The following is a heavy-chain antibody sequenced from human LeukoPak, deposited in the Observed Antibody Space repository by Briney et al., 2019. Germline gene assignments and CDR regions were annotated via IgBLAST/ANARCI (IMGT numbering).Heavy chain of an antibody. CDR1: GYTFTSYG. Sequence: ASVKVSCKASGYTFTSYGISWVRQAPGQGLEWMGWISAYNGNTNYAQKLQGRVTMTTDTSTSTAYMELRSLRSDDTAVYYCARDVGVVVPAAIPNDWGQGTLVTVSS. CDR3: ARDVGVVVPAAIPND. J-gene: IGHJ4*02. D-gene: IGHD2-2*01. V-gene: IGHV1-18*01. CDR2: ISAYNGNT.